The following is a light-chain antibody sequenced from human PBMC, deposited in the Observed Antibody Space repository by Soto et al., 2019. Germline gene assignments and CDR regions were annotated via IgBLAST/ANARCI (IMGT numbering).Light chain of an antibody. J-gene: IGLJ1*01. V-gene: IGLV2-23*01. CDR1: SSDVGAYNY. Sequence: QSALTQPASVSGSPGQSITISCTGTSSDVGAYNYVSWYQQHPGKAPKLMIYEGSKRPSGVSNRFSGSKSGNTASLTISGLQAEDEADYYCCSYAGSSTYVFGTGTKVTDL. CDR2: EGS. CDR3: CSYAGSSTYV.